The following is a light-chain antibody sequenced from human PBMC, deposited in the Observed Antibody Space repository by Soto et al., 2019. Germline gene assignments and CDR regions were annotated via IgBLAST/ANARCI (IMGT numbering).Light chain of an antibody. CDR1: QSVNNN. CDR3: QQYYSWPPGT. J-gene: IGKJ1*01. CDR2: VAS. Sequence: ERLMTQSPATLSVSSGERATLSCRASQSVNNNLAWYQQKPGQAPRLLIYVASTSATGIAARFTGSGSGTEFILPISSRQSAEFAVEYYQQYYSWPPGTFGQGTKVDI. V-gene: IGKV3-15*01.